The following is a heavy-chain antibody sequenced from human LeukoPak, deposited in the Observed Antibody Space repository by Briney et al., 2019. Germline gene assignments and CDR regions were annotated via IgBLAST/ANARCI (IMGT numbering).Heavy chain of an antibody. CDR2: IIPIFGTA. V-gene: IGHV1-69*13. D-gene: IGHD2-2*01. CDR3: ARGGVAYCSSTSCQVSGYMDV. J-gene: IGHJ6*03. CDR1: GYTFTSYD. Sequence: GASVKVSCKASGYTFTSYDINWVRQATGQGLEWMGGIIPIFGTANYAQKFQGRVTITADESTSTAYMELSSLRSEDTAVYYCARGGVAYCSSTSCQVSGYMDVWGKGTTVTVSS.